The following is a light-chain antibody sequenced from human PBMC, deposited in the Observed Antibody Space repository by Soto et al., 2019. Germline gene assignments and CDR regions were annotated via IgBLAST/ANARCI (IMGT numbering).Light chain of an antibody. V-gene: IGKV3-15*01. J-gene: IGKJ5*01. CDR1: QSVSNN. CDR3: QQHNNWPPIT. CDR2: GSS. Sequence: VVMTQSAATLSVSPGQSVTLACRASQSVSNNLVWYQQKLGQAPRLLMYGSSIRATGIPARFSGSGSGTEFTLTISSLQSEDFAVYYCQQHNNWPPITFGQGTRLEIK.